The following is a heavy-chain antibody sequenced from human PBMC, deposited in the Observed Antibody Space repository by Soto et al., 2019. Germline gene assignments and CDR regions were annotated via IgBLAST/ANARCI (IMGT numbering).Heavy chain of an antibody. CDR1: GGSISSGGYY. CDR2: IYYSGST. D-gene: IGHD3-22*01. V-gene: IGHV4-31*03. Sequence: QVQLQESGPGLVKPSQTLSLTCTVSGGSISSGGYYWSWIRQHPGKVLEWIGYIYYSGSTYYNPSLKSRVTISVDTSKNQFSLKLSSVTAADTAVYYCARAKYLNYYDSSGYGWWGQGTLVTVSS. J-gene: IGHJ4*02. CDR3: ARAKYLNYYDSSGYGW.